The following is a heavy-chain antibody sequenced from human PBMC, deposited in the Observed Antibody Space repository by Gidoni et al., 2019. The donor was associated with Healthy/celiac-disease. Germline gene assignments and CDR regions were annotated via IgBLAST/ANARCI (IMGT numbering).Heavy chain of an antibody. J-gene: IGHJ4*02. Sequence: QVQLVQSGSEVKKPGSSARVYCKTSGGSFSSYDISWVRHAPGQGLVWMGGITPIFGTASYAQNFQGRVTITADISTTTVYMELRSLRPDDTAVYYCARVHDGTYYFYYWGQGTPVTVSS. D-gene: IGHD3-10*01. CDR1: GGSFSSYD. CDR3: ARVHDGTYYFYY. V-gene: IGHV1-69*06. CDR2: ITPIFGTA.